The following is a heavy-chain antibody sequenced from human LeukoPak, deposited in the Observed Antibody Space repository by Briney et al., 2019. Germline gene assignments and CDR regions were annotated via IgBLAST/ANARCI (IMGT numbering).Heavy chain of an antibody. V-gene: IGHV1-2*02. D-gene: IGHD6-19*01. CDR3: APRRVAADKGFDY. CDR1: GYTFTDYY. J-gene: IGHJ4*02. Sequence: ASVKVSCTASGYTFTDYYMHWMRQAPGQGPEWMGWMNPNSGGTNYAQKFQGRVTMTRDTSITTAYMELSSLRSDDTAVYYCAPRRVAADKGFDYWGQGALVTVSS. CDR2: MNPNSGGT.